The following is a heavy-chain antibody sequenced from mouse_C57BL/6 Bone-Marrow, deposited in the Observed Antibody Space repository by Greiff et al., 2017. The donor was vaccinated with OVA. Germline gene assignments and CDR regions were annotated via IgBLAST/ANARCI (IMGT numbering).Heavy chain of an antibody. CDR2: IWSGGST. V-gene: IGHV2-2*01. J-gene: IGHJ4*01. D-gene: IGHD2-10*01. CDR1: GFSLTSYG. CDR3: ASLLYAMDY. Sequence: QVQLQQSGPGLVQPSQSLSITCTVSGFSLTSYGVHWVRQSPGKGLEWLGVIWSGGSTDYNAAFISRLSISKDNSKSQVFFKMNSLQADDTAIYYCASLLYAMDYWGQGTSVTVSS.